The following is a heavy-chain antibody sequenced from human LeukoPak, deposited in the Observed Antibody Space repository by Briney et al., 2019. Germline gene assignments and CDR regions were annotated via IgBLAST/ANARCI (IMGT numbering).Heavy chain of an antibody. D-gene: IGHD6-13*01. CDR2: INHSGST. CDR3: AKEELEYSSSCPGY. V-gene: IGHV4-34*01. CDR1: GGSFSGYY. Sequence: SETLSLTCAVYGGSFSGYYWSWIRQPPGKGLEWIGEINHSGSTNYNPSLKSRVTISVDTSKNQFSLKLSSVTAADTAVYYCAKEELEYSSSCPGYWGQGTLVTVSS. J-gene: IGHJ4*02.